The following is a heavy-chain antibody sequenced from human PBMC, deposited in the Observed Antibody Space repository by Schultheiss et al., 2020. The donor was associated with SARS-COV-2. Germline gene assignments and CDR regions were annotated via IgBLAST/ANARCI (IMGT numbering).Heavy chain of an antibody. CDR2: IYPGDSDT. J-gene: IGHJ4*02. V-gene: IGHV5-51*01. CDR3: ASATFGYSYGYYFDY. D-gene: IGHD5-18*01. Sequence: GESLKISCKGSGYSFTSYWIGWVRQMPGKGLEWMGIIYPGDSDTRYSPSFQGQVTISADKSISTAYLQWSSLKASDTAMYYCASATFGYSYGYYFDYWGQGTLVTVSS. CDR1: GYSFTSYW.